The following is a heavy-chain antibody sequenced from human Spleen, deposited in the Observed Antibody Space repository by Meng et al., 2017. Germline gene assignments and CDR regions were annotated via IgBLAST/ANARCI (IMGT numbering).Heavy chain of an antibody. J-gene: IGHJ5*02. CDR1: GFTFSIFS. CDR2: ISGSSSHI. V-gene: IGHV3-21*01. CDR3: ARDCVERITMVRGGSWGGLGP. D-gene: IGHD3-10*01. Sequence: GESLKISCAASGFTFSIFSMHWVRQAPGKGLEWVSYISGSSSHIYYADSVKARFTISRDNAKNSLYLQMNSLRAKDTAVYCCARDCVERITMVRGGSWGGLGPWGQGTLVTVSS.